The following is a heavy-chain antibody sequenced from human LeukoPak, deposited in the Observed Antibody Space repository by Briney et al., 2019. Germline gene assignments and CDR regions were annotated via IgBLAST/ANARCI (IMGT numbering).Heavy chain of an antibody. J-gene: IGHJ3*02. V-gene: IGHV4-59*01. CDR3: AREPRFDASDI. CDR2: IYYSGST. Sequence: SETLSFTCTVSGGSISSYYLSWIRLPQGKGLEWIGYIYYSGSTNYNPSLKSRVTISVDTSKNQFSLKLSSVTAADTAVYYCAREPRFDASDIWGQGTMVTVSS. CDR1: GGSISSYY.